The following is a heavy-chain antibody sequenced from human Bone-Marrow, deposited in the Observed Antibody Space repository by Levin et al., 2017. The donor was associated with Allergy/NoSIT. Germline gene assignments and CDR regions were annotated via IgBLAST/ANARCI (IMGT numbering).Heavy chain of an antibody. CDR1: GFSLNTAGVG. CDR2: IYWNDVK. CDR3: AHAKIHTISWYYFDY. V-gene: IGHV2-5*01. J-gene: IGHJ4*02. Sequence: ESGPTLVKPTQTLTLTCTFSGFSLNTAGVGVGWIRQPPGKALEWLALIYWNDVKRYSPSLKSRLTITKDTSKKQVVLTMTNMDPVDTATYFCAHAKIHTISWYYFDYWGQGTLVTVSS. D-gene: IGHD2-2*01.